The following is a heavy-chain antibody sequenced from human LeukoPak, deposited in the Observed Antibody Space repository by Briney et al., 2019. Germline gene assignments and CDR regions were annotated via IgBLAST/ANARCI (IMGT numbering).Heavy chain of an antibody. J-gene: IGHJ4*02. V-gene: IGHV3-21*01. D-gene: IGHD3-22*01. Sequence: PGGSLRLSCAASGFTFSSYSMNWVRQAPGKGLEWVSSISSSSSYIYYADSVKGRFTISRDNAKNSLYLQMNSLRAEDTAVYYCASGDSSGYYFSSYWGQGTLVTVSS. CDR2: ISSSSSYI. CDR3: ASGDSSGYYFSSY. CDR1: GFTFSSYS.